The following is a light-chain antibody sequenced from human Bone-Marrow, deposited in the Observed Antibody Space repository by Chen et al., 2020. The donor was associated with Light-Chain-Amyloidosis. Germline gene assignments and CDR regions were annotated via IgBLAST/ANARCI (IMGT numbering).Light chain of an antibody. CDR1: SGSVASNY. Sequence: NFMLTQPHAVSESQGKTVTIPCTHSSGSVASNYVQWFQQRPGSPPTTVIYKDKERPSGVPDRFSGSIDSSSNFAYLTISWLETEYEADYYCQSYDNNNHVFGAGTKVTVL. CDR2: KDK. CDR3: QSYDNNNHV. V-gene: IGLV6-57*01. J-gene: IGLJ1*01.